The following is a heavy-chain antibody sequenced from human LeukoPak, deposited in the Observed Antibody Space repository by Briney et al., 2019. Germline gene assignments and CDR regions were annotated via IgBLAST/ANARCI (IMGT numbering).Heavy chain of an antibody. CDR3: ARDEYNWNVDAFDI. Sequence: GGSLRLSCAASGFTFSSYWMSWVRQAPGKGLEWVANIKQDGSEKYYVDSVKGRFTISRDNAKNSLYLQMNSLRAEDTAVYYCARDEYNWNVDAFDIWGQGTVVPSLQ. CDR2: IKQDGSEK. D-gene: IGHD1-20*01. V-gene: IGHV3-7*01. J-gene: IGHJ3*02. CDR1: GFTFSSYW.